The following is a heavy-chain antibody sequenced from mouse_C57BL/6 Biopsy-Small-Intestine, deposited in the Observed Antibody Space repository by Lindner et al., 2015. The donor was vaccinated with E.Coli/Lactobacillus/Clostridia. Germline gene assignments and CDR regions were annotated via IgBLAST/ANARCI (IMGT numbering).Heavy chain of an antibody. Sequence: VQLQESGPELVKPGASVKMSCKASGYSFTGYFMNWVKQSHGKSLEWIGRINPYNGDTFYNQKLKGKATLTVDKSSSTAHMELRSLTSEDSALYYCAREAYDYDCYAMDYWGQGTSVTVSS. CDR2: INPYNGDT. J-gene: IGHJ4*01. D-gene: IGHD2-4*01. CDR3: AREAYDYDCYAMDY. CDR1: GYSFTGYF. V-gene: IGHV1-20*01.